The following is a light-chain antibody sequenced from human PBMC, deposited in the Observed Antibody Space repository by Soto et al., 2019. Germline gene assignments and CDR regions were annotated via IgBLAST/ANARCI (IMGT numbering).Light chain of an antibody. CDR1: SGSIASNY. V-gene: IGLV6-57*02. J-gene: IGLJ3*02. CDR3: QSYDSSNKWV. Sequence: QSVSESPGKTVTISCTGSSGSIASNYVQWYQQRPGSAPTTVIYEDNQRPSGVPDRFSGSIDSSSNSASLTISGLKTEDEADYYCQSYDSSNKWVFGGGTKLTVL. CDR2: EDN.